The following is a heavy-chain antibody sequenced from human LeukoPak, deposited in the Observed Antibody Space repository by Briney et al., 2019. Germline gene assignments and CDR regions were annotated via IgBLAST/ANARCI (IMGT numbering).Heavy chain of an antibody. Sequence: GGSLRPSCATSGFTLSSYAMNWVRQAPGKGLEWVSGITGSSDKTFYADSVKGRFTISRDSSKNTMYLQMNSLRGEDSAVYYCAKDLSSSWQIDYWGRGTLATVPS. J-gene: IGHJ4*02. D-gene: IGHD6-13*01. CDR1: GFTLSSYA. V-gene: IGHV3-23*01. CDR3: AKDLSSSWQIDY. CDR2: ITGSSDKT.